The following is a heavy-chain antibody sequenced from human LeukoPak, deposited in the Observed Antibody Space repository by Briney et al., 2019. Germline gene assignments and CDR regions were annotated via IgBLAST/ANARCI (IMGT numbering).Heavy chain of an antibody. D-gene: IGHD5-18*01. J-gene: IGHJ4*02. CDR3: ARIGYSYGYSLLDY. CDR2: IYSGGST. V-gene: IGHV3-66*02. CDR1: GSTVSSNY. Sequence: GGSLRLSCAASGSTVSSNYMSWVRQAPGKGLEWVSVIYSGGSTYYADSVKGRFTISRDNSKNTLYLQMNSLRAEDTAVYYCARIGYSYGYSLLDYWGQGTLVTVSS.